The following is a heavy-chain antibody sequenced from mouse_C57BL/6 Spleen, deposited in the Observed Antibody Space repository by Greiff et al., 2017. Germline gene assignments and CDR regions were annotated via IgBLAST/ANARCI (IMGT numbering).Heavy chain of an antibody. V-gene: IGHV1-4*01. J-gene: IGHJ4*01. Sequence: QVQLKQSGAELARPGASVKMSCKASGYTFTSYTMHWVKQRPGQGLEWIGYINPSSGYTKYNQKFKDKATLTADKSSRTAYMQLSSLASEDSAVYYGADGSGGAMDYWGQGTSVTVSS. CDR2: INPSSGYT. D-gene: IGHD1-1*01. CDR3: ADGSGGAMDY. CDR1: GYTFTSYT.